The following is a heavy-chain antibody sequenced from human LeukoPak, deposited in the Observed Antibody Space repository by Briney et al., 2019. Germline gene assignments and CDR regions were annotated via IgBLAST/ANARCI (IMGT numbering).Heavy chain of an antibody. CDR1: GGSIFSYY. Sequence: SETLSLTCTVSGGSIFSYYWSWIRQPPGKGLEWIGYIYYSGSTNYNPSLESRVTISVDTSKSQFSLKLGSVTAADTAVYYCARHSSSTTYYYNMDVWGKGTTVTVSS. CDR2: IYYSGST. V-gene: IGHV4-59*08. CDR3: ARHSSSTTYYYNMDV. J-gene: IGHJ6*03. D-gene: IGHD2-2*01.